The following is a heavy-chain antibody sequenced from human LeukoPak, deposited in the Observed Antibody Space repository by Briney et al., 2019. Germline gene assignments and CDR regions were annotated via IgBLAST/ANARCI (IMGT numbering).Heavy chain of an antibody. D-gene: IGHD3-10*01. Sequence: SETLSLTCTVSGGSISSYYWSWIRQPPGKGLEWIGYICYSGSTNYNPSLKSRVTISVDTSKNQFSLKLSSVTAADTAVYYCARVDYYGSGSYEWFDPWGQGTLVTVSS. V-gene: IGHV4-59*01. CDR3: ARVDYYGSGSYEWFDP. CDR2: ICYSGST. J-gene: IGHJ5*02. CDR1: GGSISSYY.